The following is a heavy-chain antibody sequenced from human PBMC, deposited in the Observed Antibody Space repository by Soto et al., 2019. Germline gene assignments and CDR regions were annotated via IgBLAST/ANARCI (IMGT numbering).Heavy chain of an antibody. Sequence: ASVKVSCKASGYTVTSYYMHWVRQAPGQGLEWMGIINPSGGSTSYAQKFQGRVTMTRDTSTSTVYMELSSLRSEDTAVYYCARARVLLGDDYGDYEGAFDIWGQGTMVTVSS. V-gene: IGHV1-46*03. CDR3: ARARVLLGDDYGDYEGAFDI. D-gene: IGHD4-17*01. CDR1: GYTVTSYY. J-gene: IGHJ3*02. CDR2: INPSGGST.